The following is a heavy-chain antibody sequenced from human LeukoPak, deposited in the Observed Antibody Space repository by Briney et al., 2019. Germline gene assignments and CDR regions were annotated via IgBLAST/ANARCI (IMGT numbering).Heavy chain of an antibody. CDR2: IYYSGST. Sequence: KPSETLSLTCTVSGGSISSSSYYWGWIRQPPGKGLEWIGSIYYSGSTYYNPSLKSRVTISVDTSKNQFSLKLSSVTAADTAVYYCARAGVPRQQWPWYNDAFDIWGQGTMVTVSS. CDR3: ARAGVPRQQWPWYNDAFDI. CDR1: GGSISSSSYY. V-gene: IGHV4-39*07. D-gene: IGHD6-19*01. J-gene: IGHJ3*02.